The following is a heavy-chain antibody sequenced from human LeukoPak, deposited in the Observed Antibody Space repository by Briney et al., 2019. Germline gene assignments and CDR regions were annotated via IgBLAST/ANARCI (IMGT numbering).Heavy chain of an antibody. CDR3: AQEGTIFGVAFDY. J-gene: IGHJ4*02. CDR1: GGSISSSSYY. V-gene: IGHV4-39*07. D-gene: IGHD3-3*01. Sequence: PSETLSLTCTVSGGSISSSSYYWGWIRQPPGKGLEWIGSIYYSGSTYYNPSLKSRVTISVDTSKNQFSLKLSSVTAADTAVYYCAQEGTIFGVAFDYWGQGTLVTVSS. CDR2: IYYSGST.